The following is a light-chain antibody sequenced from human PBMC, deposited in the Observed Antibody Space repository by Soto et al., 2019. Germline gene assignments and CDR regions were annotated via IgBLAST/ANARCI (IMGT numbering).Light chain of an antibody. Sequence: QSALTQPASVSGSPGQSITISCTGTNSDVGNYDLVSWYEHHPGKAPRLIIYEAIKRPSGVSNRFSGSISGTTASLTISGLQADDEADYYCCSYVGATTYVFGSGTKLTVL. CDR3: CSYVGATTYV. V-gene: IGLV2-23*01. J-gene: IGLJ1*01. CDR1: NSDVGNYDL. CDR2: EAI.